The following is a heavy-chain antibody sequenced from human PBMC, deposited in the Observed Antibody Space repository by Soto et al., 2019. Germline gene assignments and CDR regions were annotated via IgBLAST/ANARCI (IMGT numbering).Heavy chain of an antibody. V-gene: IGHV3-53*01. D-gene: IGHD6-13*01. CDR3: ASLRIAAGPTVFDY. Sequence: PGGSLRLSCAASGFTVSSNYISWVRQAPGKGLEWVSVIYSGGSTYYADSVKGRFTISRDNSKNTLYLQMNSLRAEDTAVYYCASLRIAAGPTVFDYWGQGTLVTVSS. CDR2: IYSGGST. J-gene: IGHJ4*02. CDR1: GFTVSSNY.